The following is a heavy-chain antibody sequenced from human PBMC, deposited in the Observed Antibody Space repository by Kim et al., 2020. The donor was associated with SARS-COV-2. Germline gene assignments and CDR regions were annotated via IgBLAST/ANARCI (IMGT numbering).Heavy chain of an antibody. J-gene: IGHJ4*02. CDR3: ARIVGDFWSGRLGYYFDY. V-gene: IGHV4-59*13. CDR1: GGSISSYY. D-gene: IGHD3-3*01. CDR2: IYYSGST. Sequence: SETLSLTCTVSGGSISSYYWSWIRQPPGKGLEWIGYIYYSGSTNYNPSLKSRVTISVDTSKNQFSLKLSSVTAADTAVYYRARIVGDFWSGRLGYYFDYWGQGTLVTVSS.